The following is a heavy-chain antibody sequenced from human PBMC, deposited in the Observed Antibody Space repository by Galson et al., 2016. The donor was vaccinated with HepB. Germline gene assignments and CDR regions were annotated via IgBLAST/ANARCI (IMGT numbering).Heavy chain of an antibody. CDR3: ARGLSQYYFNY. D-gene: IGHD2-2*01. CDR2: ISWNSGRI. J-gene: IGHJ4*02. CDR1: GFTFDDYA. Sequence: SLRLSCAASGFTFDDYAMHWVRQAPGKGLEWVSGISWNSGRIGYADSVKGRFTISRDNAKNSLYLQMNSLSAEDTALYYCARGLSQYYFNYWGQGTLVTVSS. V-gene: IGHV3-9*01.